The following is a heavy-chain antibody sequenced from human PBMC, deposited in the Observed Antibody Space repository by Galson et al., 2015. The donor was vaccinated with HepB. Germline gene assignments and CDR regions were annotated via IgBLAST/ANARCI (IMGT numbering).Heavy chain of an antibody. V-gene: IGHV3-66*01. D-gene: IGHD3-22*01. J-gene: IGHJ4*02. CDR3: ARVGYYDSSGYYFGLDY. CDR2: IYSGGST. Sequence: SLRLSCAASGFTVSSNYMSWVRQAPGKGLEWVSVIYSGGSTYYADSVKGRFTISRDNSKNTLYLQMNSLRAEDTAVYYCARVGYYDSSGYYFGLDYWGQGTLVTVSS. CDR1: GFTVSSNY.